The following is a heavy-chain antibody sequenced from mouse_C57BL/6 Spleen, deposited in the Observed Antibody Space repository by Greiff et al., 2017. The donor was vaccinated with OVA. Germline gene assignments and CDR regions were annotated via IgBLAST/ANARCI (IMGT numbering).Heavy chain of an antibody. Sequence: DVKLQESGPGLAKPSQTLSLTCSVTGYSITSDYWNWIRKFPGNKLEYMGYISYSGSTYYNPSLKSRISIIRDTSKNQYYLQFNSVTTEDTATYYCARSRIYDGYYVYYFDYWGQGTTLTVSS. CDR1: GYSITSDY. CDR3: ARSRIYDGYYVYYFDY. J-gene: IGHJ2*01. D-gene: IGHD2-3*01. V-gene: IGHV3-8*01. CDR2: ISYSGST.